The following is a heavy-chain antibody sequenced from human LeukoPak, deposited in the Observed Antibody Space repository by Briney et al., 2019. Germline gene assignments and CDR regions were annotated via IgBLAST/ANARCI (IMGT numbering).Heavy chain of an antibody. Sequence: ASVKVSCKSSGYTFTSYAMHWVRGAPGQRLEWVGWINAGNGNTKYSQKFQGRVTITRDTSASTAYMELSRLRSDDTAVYYCARSRPYYYGSGSLDYWGQGTLVTVSS. CDR1: GYTFTSYA. D-gene: IGHD3-10*01. CDR2: INAGNGNT. V-gene: IGHV1-3*01. J-gene: IGHJ4*02. CDR3: ARSRPYYYGSGSLDY.